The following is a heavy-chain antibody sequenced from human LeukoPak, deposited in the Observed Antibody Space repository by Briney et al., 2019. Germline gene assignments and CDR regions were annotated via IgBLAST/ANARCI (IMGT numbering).Heavy chain of an antibody. CDR2: IKQDGSEK. V-gene: IGHV3-7*01. J-gene: IGHJ6*02. Sequence: GGSLRLSCAASGFTFSSYWMRWVRQAPGKGLEWVANIKQDGSEKNYVDSVKGRFTISRDNAKNSLYLQMNSLRAEDTAVYYCARDSPPSDFWSGYLSYYGMDVWGQGTTVTVSS. CDR3: ARDSPPSDFWSGYLSYYGMDV. CDR1: GFTFSSYW. D-gene: IGHD3-3*01.